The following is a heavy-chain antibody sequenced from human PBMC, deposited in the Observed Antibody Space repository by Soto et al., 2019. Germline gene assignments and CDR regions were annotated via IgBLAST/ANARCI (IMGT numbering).Heavy chain of an antibody. D-gene: IGHD3-22*01. Sequence: GGSLRLSCAVSGFTVRANYMSWVRQAPGKGLEWVSVIYSGGSTYYADSVKGRFTISRDNSKNTLYLQMNSLRAEDTAVYYCARDRKDYYDSSGYADYWGQGTLVTVPS. CDR3: ARDRKDYYDSSGYADY. CDR2: IYSGGST. V-gene: IGHV3-66*01. J-gene: IGHJ4*02. CDR1: GFTVRANY.